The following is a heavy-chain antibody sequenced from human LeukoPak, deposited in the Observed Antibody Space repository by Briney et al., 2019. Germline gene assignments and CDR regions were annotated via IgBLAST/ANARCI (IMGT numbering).Heavy chain of an antibody. V-gene: IGHV4-31*03. CDR2: IYYSGST. D-gene: IGHD6-19*01. CDR3: ARATSIAVAGTLFDY. Sequence: TSETLSLTCTVSGGSISSGGYYWSWIRQHPGKGLEWIGYIYYSGSTYYNPSLKSRVTISVDTSKNQFSLKLSSVTAADTAVYYCARATSIAVAGTLFDYWGQGTLVTVSS. CDR1: GGSISSGGYY. J-gene: IGHJ4*02.